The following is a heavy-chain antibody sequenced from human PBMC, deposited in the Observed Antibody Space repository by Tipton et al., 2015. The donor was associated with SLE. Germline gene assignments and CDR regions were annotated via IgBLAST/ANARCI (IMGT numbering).Heavy chain of an antibody. Sequence: TLSLTCTVSGDSISNVGYYWSWIRQHPGKGLEWVGFIYHSGSTNYNPSLKSRVTISVDTSKNQFSLKLSSVTAADTALYYCARGPPGYSSGWYLDYWGQGTLVTVSS. D-gene: IGHD6-19*01. V-gene: IGHV4-61*08. CDR3: ARGPPGYSSGWYLDY. CDR1: GDSISNVGYY. J-gene: IGHJ4*02. CDR2: IYHSGST.